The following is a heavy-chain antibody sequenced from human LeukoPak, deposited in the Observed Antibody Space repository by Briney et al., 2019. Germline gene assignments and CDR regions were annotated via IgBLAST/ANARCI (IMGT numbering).Heavy chain of an antibody. V-gene: IGHV4-31*03. CDR2: IYYSGST. J-gene: IGHJ4*02. Sequence: SETLSLTCTVSGGSISSGGYYRSWIRQHPGKGLEWIGYIYYSGSTYYNPSLKSRVTISVDTSKNQFSLKLSSVTAADTAVYYCARERVSDYYDSSGYDYWGQGTLVTVSS. CDR1: GGSISSGGYY. CDR3: ARERVSDYYDSSGYDY. D-gene: IGHD3-22*01.